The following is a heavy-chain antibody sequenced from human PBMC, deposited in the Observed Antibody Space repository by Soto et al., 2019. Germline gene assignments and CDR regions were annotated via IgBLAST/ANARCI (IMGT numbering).Heavy chain of an antibody. J-gene: IGHJ4*02. CDR1: GGTFTTYA. Sequence: QVQLVQSGTEVKKPGSSVKVSCKASGGTFTTYAINWVRQAPGQGLEWMGGITSIFGKVKYAQRFQGRVTITADESTNTAYMELSSLRFEDTAVYYCARTHRFEMRFDYWGQGTLVTVSS. D-gene: IGHD3-3*01. V-gene: IGHV1-69*12. CDR2: ITSIFGKV. CDR3: ARTHRFEMRFDY.